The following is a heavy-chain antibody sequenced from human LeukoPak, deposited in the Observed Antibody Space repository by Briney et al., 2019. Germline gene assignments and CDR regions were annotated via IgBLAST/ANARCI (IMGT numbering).Heavy chain of an antibody. Sequence: GGSLRLSCAASGFTFSSYGMHWVRQASGKGLEWVAVISYDGSNKYYADSVKGRFTISRDNSKNTLYLQMNSLRAEDTAVYYCAKAPSSWYGKGIDYWGQGTLVTVSS. CDR2: ISYDGSNK. CDR3: AKAPSSWYGKGIDY. J-gene: IGHJ4*02. CDR1: GFTFSSYG. D-gene: IGHD6-13*01. V-gene: IGHV3-30*18.